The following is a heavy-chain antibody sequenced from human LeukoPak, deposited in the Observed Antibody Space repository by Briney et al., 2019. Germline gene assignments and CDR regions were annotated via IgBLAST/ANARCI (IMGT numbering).Heavy chain of an antibody. CDR3: SRGSDESKTGDT. V-gene: IGHV4-34*01. CDR2: IHPYGFT. D-gene: IGHD3-9*01. Sequence: SETLSLTCALYGGSFGNYYWSWIRQPPGKGLEWIGEIHPYGFTNFNPSLKSRVSISVDTSKNQFSLKLTSVTAADTAVYYCSRGSDESKTGDTWGQGSLVTVSS. CDR1: GGSFGNYY. J-gene: IGHJ5*02.